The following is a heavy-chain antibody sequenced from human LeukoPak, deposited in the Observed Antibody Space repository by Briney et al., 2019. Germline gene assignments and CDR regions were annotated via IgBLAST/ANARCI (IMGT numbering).Heavy chain of an antibody. CDR1: GGSISSYY. CDR3: ARGGSSSGENI. J-gene: IGHJ3*02. D-gene: IGHD6-6*01. Sequence: SETLSLTCTVSGGSISSYYWSWIRQPPGKGLEWIGYIYYSGSTNYNPSLKSRVIISVDKSKNQFSLKLSSVTAADTAVYYCARGGSSSGENIWGQGTMVTVSS. V-gene: IGHV4-59*12. CDR2: IYYSGST.